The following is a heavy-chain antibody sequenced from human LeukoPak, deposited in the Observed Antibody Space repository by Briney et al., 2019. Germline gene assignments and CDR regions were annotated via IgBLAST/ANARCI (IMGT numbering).Heavy chain of an antibody. CDR3: AHRDTTMVRVDY. J-gene: IGHJ4*02. CDR1: GFTFRNAS. CDR2: IRSKTAGGTI. D-gene: IGHD5-18*01. Sequence: GGSLRLSCAASGFTFRNASMTWVRQAPGKGLEWVGRIRSKTAGGTIDYAPPVKGRFIISRDDSKNTLYLQMNSLKIEDTAVYFCAHRDTTMVRVDYWGQGTLVTVSS. V-gene: IGHV3-15*01.